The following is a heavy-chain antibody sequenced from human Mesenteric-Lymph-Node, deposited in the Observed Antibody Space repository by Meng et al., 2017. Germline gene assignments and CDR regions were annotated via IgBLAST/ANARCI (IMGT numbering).Heavy chain of an antibody. V-gene: IGHV4-61*01. CDR2: IYYSGST. Sequence: SETLSLTCTVSGGSVSSGSYYWIWIWQPPGKGLEWIGYIYYSGSTNYNASLKSRVTISVDTSKNQFSLKMSSVTDADTAVYYCARVGSSSYWGYPFGVDYWGQGTLVTVSS. D-gene: IGHD6-13*01. CDR1: GGSVSSGSYY. CDR3: ARVGSSSYWGYPFGVDY. J-gene: IGHJ4*02.